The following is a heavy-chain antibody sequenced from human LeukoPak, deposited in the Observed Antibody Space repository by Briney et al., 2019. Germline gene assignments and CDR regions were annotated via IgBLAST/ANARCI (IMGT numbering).Heavy chain of an antibody. CDR2: ISSSGDNT. CDR3: AKVWDASRILSYFDY. D-gene: IGHD3-3*01. Sequence: GGSLRLSCAASGFTFTNYATSWVRQAPGKGLEWVSTISSSGDNTYYADSVKGRFTISRDNSKNTLYLQMNRMRAEGTAVYYRAKVWDASRILSYFDYWGQGTLVTVSS. CDR1: GFTFTNYA. J-gene: IGHJ4*02. V-gene: IGHV3-23*01.